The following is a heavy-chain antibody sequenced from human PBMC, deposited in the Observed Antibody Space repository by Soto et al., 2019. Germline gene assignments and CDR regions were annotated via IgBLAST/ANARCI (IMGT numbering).Heavy chain of an antibody. Sequence: QVQLVESGGGVVQPGRSLRLSCAASGFTFSSYTMHWVRQAPGKGLEWVAVISYDNGSNKYYVDSVKGRFTISRDNSMNTLYLQMDRLRPEDTAVYYCARDARGSGYYNYWGQGTLVTVSS. D-gene: IGHD3-22*01. CDR1: GFTFSSYT. V-gene: IGHV3-30-3*01. J-gene: IGHJ4*02. CDR3: ARDARGSGYYNY. CDR2: ISYDNGSNK.